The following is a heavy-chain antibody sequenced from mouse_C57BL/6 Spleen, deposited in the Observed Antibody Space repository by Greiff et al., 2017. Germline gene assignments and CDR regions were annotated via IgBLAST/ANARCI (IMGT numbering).Heavy chain of an antibody. CDR3: RGYDYENWYFDV. J-gene: IGHJ1*03. V-gene: IGHV1-5*01. CDR2: IYPGNSDT. D-gene: IGHD2-4*01. Sequence: EVQLVESGTVLARPGASVKMSCKTSGYTFTSYWMHWVKQRPGQGLEWIGAIYPGNSDTSYNQKFKGKAKLTAVTSASTAYMELSSLTNEDSSVYDCRGYDYENWYFDVWGTGTTVTVSS. CDR1: GYTFTSYW.